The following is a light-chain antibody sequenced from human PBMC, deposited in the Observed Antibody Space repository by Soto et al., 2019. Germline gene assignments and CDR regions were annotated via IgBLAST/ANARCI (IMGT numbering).Light chain of an antibody. J-gene: IGKJ4*01. CDR1: QSITNY. Sequence: DIQMTQSPSSLSASVGDRVTITCRASQSITNYLNWYQQKPGKAPKLLIYTASTLQSGVPSRFSGSGSGTDFTLTISSLQPEDFAPYYCQQSYSTPLTFGGGTKVEI. CDR2: TAS. V-gene: IGKV1-39*01. CDR3: QQSYSTPLT.